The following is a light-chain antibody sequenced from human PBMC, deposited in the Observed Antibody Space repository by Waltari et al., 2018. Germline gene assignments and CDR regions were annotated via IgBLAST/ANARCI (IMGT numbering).Light chain of an antibody. Sequence: EIALTQSPGTLSLSVGERATVSCRASESVSRALAWYQQKPGQAPRLLLYGASTRATGIPDRFSGRGSGTDFSLTISRLEPDDFAVYYCQHYLRLPVTFGQGTTVEI. V-gene: IGKV3-20*01. CDR3: QHYLRLPVT. J-gene: IGKJ1*01. CDR2: GAS. CDR1: ESVSRA.